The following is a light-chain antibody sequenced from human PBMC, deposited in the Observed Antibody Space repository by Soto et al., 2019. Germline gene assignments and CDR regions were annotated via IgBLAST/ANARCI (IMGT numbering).Light chain of an antibody. CDR1: QTVYNGY. Sequence: EIVLTQSPATLSLSPGERATLSCRASQTVYNGYLAWYQQKPGQAPRLLIYGASSRATGIPDRFSGSESGTDFTLTISSLEPEDFAVYYCQQYVSSPRTFGQGTKVDIK. CDR2: GAS. J-gene: IGKJ1*01. CDR3: QQYVSSPRT. V-gene: IGKV3-20*01.